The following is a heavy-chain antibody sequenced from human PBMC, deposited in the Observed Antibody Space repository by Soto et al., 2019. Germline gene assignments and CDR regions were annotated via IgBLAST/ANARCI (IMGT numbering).Heavy chain of an antibody. CDR2: INPGGGTT. CDR1: GYTFINYY. V-gene: IGHV1-46*01. J-gene: IGHJ6*02. Sequence: GASVKVSCKASGYTFINYYINWVRQAPGQGLECMGLINPGGGTTNYAQKFQGRVIMTRDTSTSTVYMELSSLRSEDTAVYYCARLGNYYGSANPSPPYQYPMDVWG. CDR3: ARLGNYYGSANPSPPYQYPMDV. D-gene: IGHD3-10*01.